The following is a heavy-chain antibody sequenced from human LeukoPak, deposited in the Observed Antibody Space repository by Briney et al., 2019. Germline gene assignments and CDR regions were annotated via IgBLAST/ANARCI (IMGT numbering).Heavy chain of an antibody. V-gene: IGHV1-46*01. CDR3: ARGGESWSGYYSRPGDN. CDR2: VNPRGGST. D-gene: IGHD3-3*01. CDR1: GYTFTNYY. J-gene: IGHJ4*02. Sequence: GASVKVSCKASGYTFTNYYIHWVRQAPGQGLEWMGVVNPRGGSTTYAQKFQGRVTMTRDMSTSTVYMELSSLRSEDTAVYYCARGGESWSGYYSRPGDNWGQGTLVTVSS.